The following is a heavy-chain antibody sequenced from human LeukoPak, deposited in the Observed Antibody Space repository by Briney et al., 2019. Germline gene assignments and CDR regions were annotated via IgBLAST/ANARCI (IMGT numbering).Heavy chain of an antibody. V-gene: IGHV3-21*01. CDR1: GFTFSSYT. CDR3: ARINPTEYYFDY. Sequence: GGSLRLSCAASGFTFSSYTMNWVRQAPGKGLEWVSSISTSSSYIYYADSVKGRFTISRDNAKNSLYLQMNSLRAEDTAVYYCARINPTEYYFDYWGQGTLVTVSS. J-gene: IGHJ4*02. CDR2: ISTSSSYI. D-gene: IGHD3-10*01.